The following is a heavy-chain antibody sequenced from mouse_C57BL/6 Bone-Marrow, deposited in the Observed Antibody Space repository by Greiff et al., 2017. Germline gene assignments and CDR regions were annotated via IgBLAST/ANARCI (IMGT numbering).Heavy chain of an antibody. CDR1: GFNIKDDY. CDR3: TTGYFDV. Sequence: EVQLQQSGAELVRPGASVKLSCTASGFNIKDDYMHWVKQRPEQGLEWIGWIDPENGDTEYASKFQGKATITADTSSSTAYLQLSSLTSADTAVYYCTTGYFDVCGTGTTVTVSS. CDR2: IDPENGDT. V-gene: IGHV14-4*01. J-gene: IGHJ1*03.